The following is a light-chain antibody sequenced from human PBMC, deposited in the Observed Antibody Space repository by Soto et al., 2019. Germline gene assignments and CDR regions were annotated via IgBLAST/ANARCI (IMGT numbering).Light chain of an antibody. Sequence: QSALTQPASVSGSPGQSIPISCTGTSSAVGSHNLISWYQQHPGQAPKLMIYEVSKRPLGVSTRFSASKSGNTASLTISGLQAEDEADYYCCSDGGSSAVFGGGTQLTVL. CDR1: SSAVGSHNL. CDR3: CSDGGSSAV. CDR2: EVS. V-gene: IGLV2-23*02. J-gene: IGLJ7*01.